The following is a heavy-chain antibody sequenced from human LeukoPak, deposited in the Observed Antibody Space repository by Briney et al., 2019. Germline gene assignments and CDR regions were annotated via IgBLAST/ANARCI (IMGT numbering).Heavy chain of an antibody. D-gene: IGHD3-10*02. Sequence: PGTSLRLSCVASGFTFSSYAMHWVRQAPGKGLEWVAVISFDGFNKFYADSLKGRFTVSRDNSRNTLYLEMNSLRTEDTAVYYCATARAPHDVPKLEADWGQGTLVTVSS. CDR3: ATARAPHDVPKLEAD. CDR2: ISFDGFNK. CDR1: GFTFSSYA. V-gene: IGHV3-30-3*01. J-gene: IGHJ4*02.